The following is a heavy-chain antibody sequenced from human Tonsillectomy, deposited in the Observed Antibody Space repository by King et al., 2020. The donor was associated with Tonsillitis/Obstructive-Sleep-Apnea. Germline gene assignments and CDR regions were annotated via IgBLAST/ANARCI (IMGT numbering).Heavy chain of an antibody. V-gene: IGHV1-69*12. Sequence: QLVQSGAEVKKPGSSVKVSCKASGGTFSSYAISWVRQAPGRGLEWMGGIIPIFGTANYAQKFQGRVTITADESTSTAYMELSSLRSEDTAVYYCARGSGRDQLLSHTWFDPWGQGTLVTVSS. CDR3: ARGSGRDQLLSHTWFDP. D-gene: IGHD2-2*01. J-gene: IGHJ5*02. CDR2: IIPIFGTA. CDR1: GGTFSSYA.